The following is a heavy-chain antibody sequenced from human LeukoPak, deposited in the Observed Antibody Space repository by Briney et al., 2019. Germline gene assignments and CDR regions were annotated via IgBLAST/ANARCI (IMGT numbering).Heavy chain of an antibody. CDR1: GGSISSYY. V-gene: IGHV4-59*08. D-gene: IGHD1-26*01. Sequence: PSETLSLTCTVSGGSISSYYWSWIRQPPGKGLEWIGYIYYSGSTNYNPSLKSRVTISVDTSKNQFSLKLSSVTAADTAVYYCARPSGSYVDAFDIWGQGTMVTVSS. J-gene: IGHJ3*02. CDR3: ARPSGSYVDAFDI. CDR2: IYYSGST.